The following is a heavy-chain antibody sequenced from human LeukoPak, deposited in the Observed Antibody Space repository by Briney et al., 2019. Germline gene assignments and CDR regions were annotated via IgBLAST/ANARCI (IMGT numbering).Heavy chain of an antibody. V-gene: IGHV6-1*01. Sequence: SQTLSLSCAISGDCVSNSIGSWGWIRESPSGCLEWLGRTYFMFRWIHDYANSVKSRIVIDADTTKNQFSLLLKSVRPDDTAVYYWGRRGGGNYYYDFWGQGNRATVSS. CDR2: TYFMFRWIH. CDR1: GDCVSNSIGS. D-gene: IGHD1-14*01. CDR3: GRRGGGNYYYDF. J-gene: IGHJ4*02.